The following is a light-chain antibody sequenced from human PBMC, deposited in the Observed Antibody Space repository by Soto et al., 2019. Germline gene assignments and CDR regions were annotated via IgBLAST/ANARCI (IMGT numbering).Light chain of an antibody. CDR2: QDT. J-gene: IGLJ2*01. CDR1: KLGDKY. Sequence: SYELTQPPSMSVSPGRTATIACSGDKLGDKYVCWYQQKSGESPILVIYQDTKRPSGIPERFSGSNSGSTATLTISGTQSIDEADYYCQAWDGGTVVFGGGTKLTVL. CDR3: QAWDGGTVV. V-gene: IGLV3-1*01.